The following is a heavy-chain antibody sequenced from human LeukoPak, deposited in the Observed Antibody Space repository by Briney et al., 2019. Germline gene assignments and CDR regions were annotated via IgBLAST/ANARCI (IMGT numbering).Heavy chain of an antibody. J-gene: IGHJ4*02. CDR1: GFTFSSYG. Sequence: PGGSLRLSCAASGFTFSSYGMHWVRQAPVKELEWVAVIWYDGSNKYYADSVKGRFTISRDNSKNTLYLQMNSLRAEDTAVYYCARSDTALVNWGQGTLVTVSS. D-gene: IGHD5-18*01. CDR3: ARSDTALVN. CDR2: IWYDGSNK. V-gene: IGHV3-33*01.